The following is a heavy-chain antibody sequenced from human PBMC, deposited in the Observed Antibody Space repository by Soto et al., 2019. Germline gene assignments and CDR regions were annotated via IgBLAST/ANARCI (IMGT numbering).Heavy chain of an antibody. Sequence: SGPTLVNPTQTLTLTCTFSGFSLSTSGVGVGWIRQPPGKALEWLALIYGEDDKRYSPSLKSRLTITKDTSKNQVVLTMTNMDPVYTATYDCAHTIKDYDFWSSYHYMDGWGQGTTVAVSS. CDR1: GFSLSTSGVG. V-gene: IGHV2-5*02. CDR2: IYGEDDK. J-gene: IGHJ6*03. D-gene: IGHD3-3*01. CDR3: AHTIKDYDFWSSYHYMDG.